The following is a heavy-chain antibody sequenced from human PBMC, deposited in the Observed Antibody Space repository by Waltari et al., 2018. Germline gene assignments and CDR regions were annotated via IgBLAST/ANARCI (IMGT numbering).Heavy chain of an antibody. CDR1: GGTVSSYA. V-gene: IGHV1-69*01. D-gene: IGHD5-12*01. J-gene: IGHJ4*02. CDR3: ARELRGDSGYDREGFDY. Sequence: QVQLVQSGAEVKKPGSSVKVSCKASGGTVSSYAISWVRQAPGQGLEWMGGIIPIFGTANYAQKFQGRVTITADESTSTAYMELSSLRSEDTAVYYCARELRGDSGYDREGFDYWGQGTLVTVSS. CDR2: IIPIFGTA.